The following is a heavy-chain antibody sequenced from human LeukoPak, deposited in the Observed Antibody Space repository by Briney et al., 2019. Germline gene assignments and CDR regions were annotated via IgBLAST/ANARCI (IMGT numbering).Heavy chain of an antibody. CDR1: GYTFTRYA. CDR2: INAGNGNT. V-gene: IGHV1-3*01. J-gene: IGHJ4*02. D-gene: IGHD3-10*01. CDR3: ARDSGVDGLLWFGDFDY. Sequence: ASVKVSCKASGYTFTRYAMHWVRQAPGQRLEWMGWINAGNGNTKYSQKFQGRVTITRDTSASTAYMELSSLRSEDTAVYYCARDSGVDGLLWFGDFDYWGQGTLITVSS.